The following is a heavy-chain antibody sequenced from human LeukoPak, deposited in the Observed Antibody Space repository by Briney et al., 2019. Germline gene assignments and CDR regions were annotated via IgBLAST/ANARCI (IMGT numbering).Heavy chain of an antibody. J-gene: IGHJ4*02. V-gene: IGHV3-48*04. Sequence: GGSLRLTCAASGFTFSSYSMNWVRQAPGEGLEWVSYISSLSGTIYYADSVKGRFTISRDNAKNSLYLQMNSLRAEDTAVYYCEAYYYGSGVGFWGQGTLVTVSS. CDR1: GFTFSSYS. D-gene: IGHD3-10*01. CDR2: ISSLSGTI. CDR3: EAYYYGSGVGF.